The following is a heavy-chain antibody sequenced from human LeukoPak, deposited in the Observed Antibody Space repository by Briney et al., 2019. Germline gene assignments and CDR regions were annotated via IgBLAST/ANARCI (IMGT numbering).Heavy chain of an antibody. CDR1: GDSISSGDYY. Sequence: SQTLSLTCTVSGDSISSGDYYWSWIRQPAGKGLEWIGRISSSGSTNYNPSLKSRVTISVDTSKNQFSLKLSSVTAADTAVYYCARDSGYGDESSFDYWGQGTLVTVSS. V-gene: IGHV4-61*02. J-gene: IGHJ4*02. CDR3: ARDSGYGDESSFDY. D-gene: IGHD4-17*01. CDR2: ISSSGST.